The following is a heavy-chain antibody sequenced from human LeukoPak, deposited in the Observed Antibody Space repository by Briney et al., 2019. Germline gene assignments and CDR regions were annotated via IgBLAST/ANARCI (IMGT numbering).Heavy chain of an antibody. CDR3: AKDRKGYYGSGSWYYFDY. J-gene: IGHJ4*02. CDR2: ISGSGGST. Sequence: GGSLRLSCAASGFTFSSYGMSWVRQAPGKGLEWVSAISGSGGSTYYADSVKGRFTISRDNSKNTLYLQMNSLRAEDTAVYYCAKDRKGYYGSGSWYYFDYWGQGTLVTVSS. CDR1: GFTFSSYG. D-gene: IGHD3-10*01. V-gene: IGHV3-23*01.